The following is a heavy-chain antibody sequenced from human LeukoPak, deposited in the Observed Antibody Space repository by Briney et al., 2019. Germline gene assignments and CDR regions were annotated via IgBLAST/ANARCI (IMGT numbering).Heavy chain of an antibody. Sequence: SETLSLTCTVSGGFISSGTYFWSWIRQPAGKGLEWIGRIYTSGSTTYNPSLESRVTISVDTSKNQFSLRLSSATAADTAVYYCARGHGEFDYWGQGTLVTVSS. CDR2: IYTSGST. D-gene: IGHD3-10*01. CDR3: ARGHGEFDY. J-gene: IGHJ4*02. V-gene: IGHV4-61*02. CDR1: GGFISSGTYF.